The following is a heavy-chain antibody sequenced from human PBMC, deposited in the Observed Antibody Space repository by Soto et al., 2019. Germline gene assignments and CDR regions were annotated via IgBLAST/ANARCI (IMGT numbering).Heavy chain of an antibody. CDR1: GYSFTSYW. V-gene: IGHV5-10-1*01. Sequence: LGESLKISCKGSGYSFTSYWISWVRQVPGKGLEWMGRIDPSDSYTNYSPSFQGHVTISADKSISTAYLQWSSLKASDTAMYYCAGRYCSSTSCYYYYGMDVWGQGTTVTVSS. J-gene: IGHJ6*02. D-gene: IGHD2-2*01. CDR2: IDPSDSYT. CDR3: AGRYCSSTSCYYYYGMDV.